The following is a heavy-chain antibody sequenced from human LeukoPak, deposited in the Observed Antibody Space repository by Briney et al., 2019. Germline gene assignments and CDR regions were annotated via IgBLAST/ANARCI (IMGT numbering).Heavy chain of an antibody. CDR1: AGSINSGGYF. Sequence: SETLSLTCTVSAGSINSGGYFWTWVRQHPGEGLEWIGYIWNSGNSYYNPSLSSRVIISADSSKSTFSLKLSSVTAADTAVYYCARYHCGSTYCPGVDFYGQGTLVTVSS. CDR2: IWNSGNS. CDR3: ARYHCGSTYCPGVDF. D-gene: IGHD2-2*01. J-gene: IGHJ4*02. V-gene: IGHV4-31*03.